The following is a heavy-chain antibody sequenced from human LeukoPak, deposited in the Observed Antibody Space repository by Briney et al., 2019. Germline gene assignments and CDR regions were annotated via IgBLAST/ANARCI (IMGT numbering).Heavy chain of an antibody. J-gene: IGHJ4*02. V-gene: IGHV3-23*01. Sequence: PGGSLRLFCAASGFTFSSSAMSWVRQAPGKGLEWVSAISNNGGYTYYADSVQGRFTISRDNSKSTLCPQMNSLRAEDTAVYYCAKQLGYCSDGSCYFPYWGQGTLVTVSS. CDR3: AKQLGYCSDGSCYFPY. CDR1: GFTFSSSA. CDR2: ISNNGGYT. D-gene: IGHD2-15*01.